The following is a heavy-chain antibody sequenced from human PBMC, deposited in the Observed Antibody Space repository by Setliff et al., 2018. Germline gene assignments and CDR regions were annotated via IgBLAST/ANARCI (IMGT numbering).Heavy chain of an antibody. CDR3: AREGVDTRSSTDYRYYMDV. V-gene: IGHV1-69*05. CDR2: TIPSFGST. J-gene: IGHJ6*03. D-gene: IGHD5-18*01. Sequence: SVKVSCKASGGTFSSYGISWVRQAPGQGLEWLGGTIPSFGSTNYAQKFQDRVTIITDESTSTAYMELSSLRTEDTAVYYCAREGVDTRSSTDYRYYMDVWGKGTTVTVSS. CDR1: GGTFSSYG.